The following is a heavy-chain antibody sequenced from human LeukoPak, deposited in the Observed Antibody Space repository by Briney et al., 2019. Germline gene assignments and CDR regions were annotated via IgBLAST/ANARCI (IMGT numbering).Heavy chain of an antibody. CDR3: ATATRYNSSSWNDAFDI. CDR2: FDPEDGET. D-gene: IGHD6-13*01. CDR1: VYTLTELS. Sequence: ASVKVSCKVSVYTLTELSMHWVRQAPGKGLEWMGGFDPEDGETIYAQKFQGRVTMTEDTSTDTAYMELSSLRSEDTAVYYCATATRYNSSSWNDAFDIWGQGTMVTVSS. V-gene: IGHV1-24*01. J-gene: IGHJ3*02.